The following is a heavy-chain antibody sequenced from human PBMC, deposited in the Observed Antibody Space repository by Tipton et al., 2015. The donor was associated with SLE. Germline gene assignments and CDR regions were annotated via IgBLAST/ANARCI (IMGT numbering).Heavy chain of an antibody. V-gene: IGHV4-61*09. CDR3: ATGRGADGYYTYGLDV. J-gene: IGHJ6*02. CDR1: GGSMSSDTYY. Sequence: TLSLTCTVFGGSMSSDTYYWSWIRQPAGKGLECIGHVSSRGSPTYHPSLKSRVTISVDTSKNQFSLRLTSVTAADTAVYYCATGRGADGYYTYGLDVWGQGATVTVSS. D-gene: IGHD1-26*01. CDR2: VSSRGSP.